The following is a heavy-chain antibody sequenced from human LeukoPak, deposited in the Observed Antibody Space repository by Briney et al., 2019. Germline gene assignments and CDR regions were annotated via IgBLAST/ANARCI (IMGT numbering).Heavy chain of an antibody. V-gene: IGHV3-23*01. Sequence: PGGSLRLSCAASGFTFSSYALSWVRQAPGEGLEWVSTISGSGDSTYYADSVKGRFTISRDNSKNTLLLQMNSLRAEDTAVYYCAKDLQFWSFDYWGQGTLVTVSS. J-gene: IGHJ4*02. CDR1: GFTFSSYA. CDR3: AKDLQFWSFDY. D-gene: IGHD2-8*02. CDR2: ISGSGDST.